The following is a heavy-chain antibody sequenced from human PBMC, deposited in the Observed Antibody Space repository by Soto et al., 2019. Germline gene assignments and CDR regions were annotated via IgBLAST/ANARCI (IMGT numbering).Heavy chain of an antibody. CDR1: GFSFTTAGVA. D-gene: IGHD5-12*01. CDR2: IYYNDDR. Sequence: SGPTLVNPTQTLTLTCTFSGFSFTTAGVAVGWIRQTPGGTLEWLTLIYYNDDRRFSPSLKTRLTITGDTSKNQVVLSLTNVDPGDTATYFCAHSDGGYEIIYFDFWGQGIPVTVSS. J-gene: IGHJ4*02. CDR3: AHSDGGYEIIYFDF. V-gene: IGHV2-5*01.